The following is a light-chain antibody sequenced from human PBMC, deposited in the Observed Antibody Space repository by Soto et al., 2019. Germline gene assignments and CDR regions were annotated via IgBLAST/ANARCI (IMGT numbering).Light chain of an antibody. V-gene: IGKV3-11*01. CDR2: DAS. J-gene: IGKJ5*01. CDR1: QNIHNH. CDR3: QQRADWPIT. Sequence: EIVLTQSPATLSLSPGERVTLSCRASQNIHNHMSWFLQKPGQTPRLLIYDASNRATGIPARFSGSGSGTDFTLTISSLEPDDFAVYYCQQRADWPITFGQGTRLGL.